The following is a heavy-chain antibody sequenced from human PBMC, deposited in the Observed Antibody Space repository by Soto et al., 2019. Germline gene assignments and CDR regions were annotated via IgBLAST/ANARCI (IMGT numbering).Heavy chain of an antibody. CDR2: INHSGST. D-gene: IGHD5-18*01. J-gene: IGHJ4*02. CDR1: GGSFSGYY. Sequence: ETLSLTCAVYGGSFSGYYWSWIRQPPGKGLEWIGEINHSGSTNYNPSLKSRVTISVDTSKNQFSLKLSSVTAADTAVYYCARGWGRSGYSYGTFDYWGQGXLVTVYS. V-gene: IGHV4-34*01. CDR3: ARGWGRSGYSYGTFDY.